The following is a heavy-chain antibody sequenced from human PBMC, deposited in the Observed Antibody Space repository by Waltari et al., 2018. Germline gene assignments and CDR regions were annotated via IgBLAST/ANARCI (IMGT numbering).Heavy chain of an antibody. CDR2: INQDGSET. CDR1: GLPFRPSW. V-gene: IGHV3-7*01. CDR3: AQGGRDSSWYWRE. D-gene: IGHD6-13*01. J-gene: IGHJ4*02. Sequence: EVQLVESGGVLVQPGGSLPLSCAASGLPFRPSWMTWVRQAPGKGLEWVANINQDGSETYYVDSVKGRFTISRDSAKNSLYLQMNTLRAEDTAVYYCAQGGRDSSWYWREWGQGTLVTVSS.